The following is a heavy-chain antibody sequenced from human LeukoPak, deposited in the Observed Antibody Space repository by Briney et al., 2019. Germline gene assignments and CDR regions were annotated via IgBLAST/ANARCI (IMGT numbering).Heavy chain of an antibody. D-gene: IGHD3-10*01. CDR2: IYTSGST. CDR3: ARVAYYGSGSYSNYYYYYMDV. J-gene: IGHJ6*03. V-gene: IGHV4-4*07. CDR1: GGSISSYY. Sequence: SETLSLTCTVSGGSISSYYWSWIRQPAGKGLEWIGRIYTSGSTNYNPSLKSRVTMSVDTSKNQFSLKLSPVTAADTAVYYCARVAYYGSGSYSNYYYYYMDVWGKGTTVTVSS.